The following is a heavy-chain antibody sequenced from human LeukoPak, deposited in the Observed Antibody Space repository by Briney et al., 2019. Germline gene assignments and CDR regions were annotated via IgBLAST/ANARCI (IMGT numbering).Heavy chain of an antibody. CDR3: ARDDGGSSWSYFDY. V-gene: IGHV6-1*01. D-gene: IGHD6-13*01. CDR2: TFYRSEWYK. CDR1: GDSVSINSAA. J-gene: IGHJ4*02. Sequence: SPTLSLTFAISGDSVSINSAAWNWIRQSPSRGLEWLGRTFYRSEWYKDYEVSVKSRITINPDTSKNQFSLQLNSVTPEDTAVYYCARDDGGSSWSYFDYWGQGTLVTVSS.